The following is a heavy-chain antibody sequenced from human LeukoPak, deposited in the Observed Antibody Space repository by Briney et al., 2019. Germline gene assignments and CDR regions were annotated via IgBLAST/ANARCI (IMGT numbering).Heavy chain of an antibody. Sequence: SVKVSCKASGGTFSSYAISWVRQAPGQGLEWMGGIIPIFGTANYAQKFQGRVTITADESTSTAYMELSSLRSEDTAVYYCARDGCTNGVCYTHWYFDLWGRGTLVTVS. D-gene: IGHD2-8*01. CDR2: IIPIFGTA. J-gene: IGHJ2*01. CDR3: ARDGCTNGVCYTHWYFDL. V-gene: IGHV1-69*13. CDR1: GGTFSSYA.